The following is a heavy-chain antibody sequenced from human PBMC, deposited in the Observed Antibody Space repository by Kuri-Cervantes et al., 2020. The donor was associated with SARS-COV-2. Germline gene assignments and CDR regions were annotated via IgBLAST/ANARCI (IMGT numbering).Heavy chain of an antibody. V-gene: IGHV4-34*01. CDR1: GGXFSGYY. CDR2: INHSGST. J-gene: IGHJ6*02. CDR3: ARGVGGXXAGTLITIXXYYGMDV. Sequence: SETLSLXCAVXGGXFSGYYWSWIRQPPGKGLEWIGEINHSGSTNXNPSLKSRVTISVDTSKNQFSLKXSSVTAADTAXYYCARGVGGXXAGTLITIXXYYGMDVWGQGTTVTVSS. D-gene: IGHD6-19*01.